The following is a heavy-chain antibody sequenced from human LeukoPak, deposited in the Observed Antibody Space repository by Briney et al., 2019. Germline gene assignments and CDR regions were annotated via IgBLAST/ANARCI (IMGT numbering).Heavy chain of an antibody. D-gene: IGHD3-10*01. CDR1: GGTFSSYA. CDR3: ARGGGSGSYGHFDY. CDR2: IIPIFGTA. V-gene: IGHV1-69*05. Sequence: ASVKVSCKASGGTFSSYAISWVRQAPGQGLEWMGGIIPIFGTANYAQKFQGRVTITTDESTSTAYMELSSLRSDDTAVYYCARGGGSGSYGHFDYWGQGTLVTVSS. J-gene: IGHJ4*02.